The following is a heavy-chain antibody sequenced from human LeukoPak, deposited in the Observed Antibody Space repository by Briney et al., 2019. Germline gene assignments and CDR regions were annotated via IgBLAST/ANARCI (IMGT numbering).Heavy chain of an antibody. V-gene: IGHV3-30*04. Sequence: GGSLRLSCAASGFTFSSYAMHWVRQAPGKGLEWVAVISYDGSNKYYADSVKGRFTISRDNSKNTLYLQMNSLRAEDTAVYYWARDKVRPVITVTTMVCDYWGQGTLVTVSS. CDR3: ARDKVRPVITVTTMVCDY. CDR2: ISYDGSNK. J-gene: IGHJ4*02. D-gene: IGHD4-17*01. CDR1: GFTFSSYA.